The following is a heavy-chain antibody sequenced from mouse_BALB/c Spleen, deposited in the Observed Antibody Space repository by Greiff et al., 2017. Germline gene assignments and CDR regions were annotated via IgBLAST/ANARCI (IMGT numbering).Heavy chain of an antibody. Sequence: VKLVESGPGLVAPSQSLSITCTVSGFSLTSYGVHWVRQPPGKGLEWLGVIWAGGSTNYNSALMSRLSISKDNSKSQVFLKMNSLQTDDTAMYYCARDYDEGFAYWGQGTLVTVSA. CDR3: ARDYDEGFAY. CDR1: GFSLTSYG. J-gene: IGHJ3*01. V-gene: IGHV2-9*02. CDR2: IWAGGST. D-gene: IGHD2-12*01.